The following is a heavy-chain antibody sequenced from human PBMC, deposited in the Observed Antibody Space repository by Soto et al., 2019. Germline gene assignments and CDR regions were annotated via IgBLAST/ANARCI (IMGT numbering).Heavy chain of an antibody. CDR1: GFSLSTTGLG. Sequence: QITLKESGPTLVKPTQTLTLTCTFSGFSLSTTGLGVGWIRQPPGKALEWLALIYWDDDKRYNPSLKSRLTITKDTSKNQVGLTMTNMDPVDTATYYCVQSRCGGDCLQSYSSHSYYGLDVWGQGTTGTVSS. CDR2: IYWDDDK. J-gene: IGHJ6*02. D-gene: IGHD2-21*01. CDR3: VQSRCGGDCLQSYSSHSYYGLDV. V-gene: IGHV2-5*02.